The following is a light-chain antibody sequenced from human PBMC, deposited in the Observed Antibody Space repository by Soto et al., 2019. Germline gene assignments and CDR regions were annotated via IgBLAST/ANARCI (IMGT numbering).Light chain of an antibody. CDR1: TPQIGNNY. CDR2: EDN. J-gene: IGLJ1*01. CDR3: GTWDNSLSASYV. V-gene: IGLV1-51*02. Sequence: VLKQPPPVFAGPREKGTTSLSGSTPQIGNNYVSWYQRLPGIAPKLLIYEDNKRPSGIPDRFSGSKSGTSATLGITGLQPGDEADYYCGTWDNSLSASYVFGTGTKVTVL.